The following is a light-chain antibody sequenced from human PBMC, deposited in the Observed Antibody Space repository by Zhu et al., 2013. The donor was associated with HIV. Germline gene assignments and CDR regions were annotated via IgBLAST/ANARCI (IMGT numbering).Light chain of an antibody. CDR2: AAS. CDR1: QGITSY. CDR3: QKYGSAPNS. V-gene: IGKV1-9*01. Sequence: DIQLTQSPSFLSASVGDRVTLACRASQGITSYLAWYQQKPGKAPKLLIYAASTLQSGVPSRFSGSGSGTEFTLTISSLQPEDVATYYCQKYGSAPNSFGQGTNLEIK. J-gene: IGKJ2*03.